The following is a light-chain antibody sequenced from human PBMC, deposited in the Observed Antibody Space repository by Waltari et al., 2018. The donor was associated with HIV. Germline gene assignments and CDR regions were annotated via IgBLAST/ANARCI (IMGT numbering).Light chain of an antibody. V-gene: IGLV2-14*03. Sequence: QSALTQPASVSGSPGQSITISCTGASSDIGYYDYVSWYQQYPATAPKLLIYGVINRPSGVSHRFAGSKSGNTASLTISGLQAEDEADYYCSSYTAISTLVFGGGTKVFVL. CDR2: GVI. CDR1: SSDIGYYDY. CDR3: SSYTAISTLV. J-gene: IGLJ2*01.